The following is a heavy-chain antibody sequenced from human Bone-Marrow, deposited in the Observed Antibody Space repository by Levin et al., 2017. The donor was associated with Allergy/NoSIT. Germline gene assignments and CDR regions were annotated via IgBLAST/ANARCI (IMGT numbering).Heavy chain of an antibody. CDR2: IFYGGST. D-gene: IGHD4-11*01. Sequence: PSQTLSLTCNVSGDSISRGGYYWTWIRQQPGKGLEWIGYIFYGGSTQYNPALKSRLTISVDTSKNLFSLDLNSVTAADTAVYYCAREKTGLSKSGYLDSWGQGTLVTVSS. J-gene: IGHJ4*02. CDR1: GDSISRGGYY. CDR3: AREKTGLSKSGYLDS. V-gene: IGHV4-31*03.